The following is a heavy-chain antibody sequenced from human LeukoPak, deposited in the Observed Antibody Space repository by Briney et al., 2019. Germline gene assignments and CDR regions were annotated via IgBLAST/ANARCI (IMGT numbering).Heavy chain of an antibody. D-gene: IGHD3-22*01. CDR3: AKSRPGRVSMIVVALDY. CDR2: ISGSGGST. CDR1: GFTFSGYA. V-gene: IGHV3-23*01. J-gene: IGHJ4*02. Sequence: GGSLRLSCAASGFTFSGYAMSWVRQAPGKGLEWVSAISGSGGSTYYADSVKGRFTISRDNSKNTLYLQINSLRAEDTAVYYCAKSRPGRVSMIVVALDYWGQGTLVTVSS.